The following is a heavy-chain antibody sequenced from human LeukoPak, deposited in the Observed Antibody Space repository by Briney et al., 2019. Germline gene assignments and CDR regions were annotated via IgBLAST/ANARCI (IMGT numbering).Heavy chain of an antibody. Sequence: KASETLSLTCTVSGGSISSYYWSWIRQPPGKGLEWIGYIYYNGSTNYNPSLKSRVTVSVDTSKNQFSLKLSSVTAADTAVYYCARGDKNLGTAAALDYWGQGTLVTVSS. J-gene: IGHJ4*02. D-gene: IGHD6-13*01. CDR2: IYYNGST. V-gene: IGHV4-59*01. CDR1: GGSISSYY. CDR3: ARGDKNLGTAAALDY.